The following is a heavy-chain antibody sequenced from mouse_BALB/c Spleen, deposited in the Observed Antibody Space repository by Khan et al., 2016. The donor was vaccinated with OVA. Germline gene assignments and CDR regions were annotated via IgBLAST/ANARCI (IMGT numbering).Heavy chain of an antibody. J-gene: IGHJ3*01. CDR2: IFPGTGTT. V-gene: IGHV1S132*01. CDR1: GYTFTSYW. Sequence: QVQLQQSGAELVKPGASVKLSCKTSGYTFTSYWIQWVKQRPGQGLGWIGQIFPGTGTTYYNENFKGKATLTVTTSSNTAYMQFSSLTSEDSAVDFCARCYFGNYEFAYWGQGTLVTVSP. D-gene: IGHD2-1*01. CDR3: ARCYFGNYEFAY.